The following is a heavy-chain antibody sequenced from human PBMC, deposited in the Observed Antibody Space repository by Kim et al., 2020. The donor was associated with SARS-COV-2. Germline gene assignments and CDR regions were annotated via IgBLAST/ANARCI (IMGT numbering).Heavy chain of an antibody. CDR2: IYPGDSDT. D-gene: IGHD4-17*01. J-gene: IGHJ4*02. V-gene: IGHV5-51*01. CDR3: ARHRDGPDYGDFPDY. CDR1: GYSFTSYW. Sequence: GESLKISCKGSGYSFTSYWIGWVRQMPGKGLEWMGIIYPGDSDTRYSPSFQGQVTISADKSISTAYLQWSSLKASDTAMYYCARHRDGPDYGDFPDYWGQGTLVTVSS.